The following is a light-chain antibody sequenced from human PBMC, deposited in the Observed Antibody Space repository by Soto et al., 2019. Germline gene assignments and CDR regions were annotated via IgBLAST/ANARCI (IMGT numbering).Light chain of an antibody. CDR2: GAS. CDR1: QSVSSN. V-gene: IGKV3-15*01. CDR3: QQYNNWPPTWT. J-gene: IGKJ1*01. Sequence: EIVMTQSPATLSVSPGERATLSCRASQSVSSNLAWYQQKPGQAPRLLIYGASTRATGIPARFSGSGSGTEFTLTISSLQCEDFAVYYCQQYNNWPPTWTFGQGTKVEIK.